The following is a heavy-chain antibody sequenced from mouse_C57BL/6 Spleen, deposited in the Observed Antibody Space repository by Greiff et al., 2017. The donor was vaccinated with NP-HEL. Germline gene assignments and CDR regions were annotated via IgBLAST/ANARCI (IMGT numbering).Heavy chain of an antibody. CDR1: GYTFTEYT. V-gene: IGHV1-62-2*01. Sequence: QVQLKQSGAELVKPGASVKLSCKASGYTFTEYTIHWVKQRSGQGLEWIGWFYPGSGSIKYNEKFKDKATLTADKSSSTVYMELSRLTSEDSAVYFCARHETEVWLPRGWYFDVWGTGTTVTVSS. CDR3: ARHETEVWLPRGWYFDV. CDR2: FYPGSGSI. J-gene: IGHJ1*03. D-gene: IGHD2-2*01.